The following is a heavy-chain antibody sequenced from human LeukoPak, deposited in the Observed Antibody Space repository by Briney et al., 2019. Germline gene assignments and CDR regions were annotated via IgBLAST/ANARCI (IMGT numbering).Heavy chain of an antibody. CDR2: INPNSGGT. CDR3: ARVVVAATASLYYYYYMDV. CDR1: GYTFTGYY. J-gene: IGHJ6*03. V-gene: IGHV1-2*02. Sequence: ASVKVSCKASGYTFTGYYMHWVRQAPGQGLEWMGWINPNSGGTNYAQKFQGRVTMTRDTSISTAYMELSRLRSDDTAVYYCARVVVAATASLYYYYYMDVWGKGTTVTVSS. D-gene: IGHD2-15*01.